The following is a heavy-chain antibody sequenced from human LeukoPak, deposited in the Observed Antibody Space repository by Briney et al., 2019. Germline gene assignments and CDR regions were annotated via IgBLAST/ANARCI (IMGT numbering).Heavy chain of an antibody. CDR1: GFTFSSYA. D-gene: IGHD1-26*01. CDR3: AKANSGSYYFGLDS. Sequence: GGSLRLSCAASGFTFSSYAMSWVRQAPGKGLRWVSTISGSGGSTYYADSVKGRFTISRDTSKNTLFLQMSSLRAEDTAVYYCAKANSGSYYFGLDSWGQGTLVTVSS. V-gene: IGHV3-23*01. J-gene: IGHJ4*02. CDR2: ISGSGGST.